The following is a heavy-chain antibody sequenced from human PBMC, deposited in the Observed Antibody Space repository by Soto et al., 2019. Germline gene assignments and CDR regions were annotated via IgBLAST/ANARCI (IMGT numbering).Heavy chain of an antibody. D-gene: IGHD3-22*01. J-gene: IGHJ6*02. V-gene: IGHV4-31*03. CDR1: GGSISSGGYY. Sequence: PSETLSLTCTVSGGSISSGGYYWSWIRQHPGKGLEGIGYIYYSGSTYYNPSLKSRVTISVDTSKNQFSLKLSSVTAADTAVYYCARDFRASGGTMITGFRHYYGMDVWGQGTTVTVSS. CDR3: ARDFRASGGTMITGFRHYYGMDV. CDR2: IYYSGST.